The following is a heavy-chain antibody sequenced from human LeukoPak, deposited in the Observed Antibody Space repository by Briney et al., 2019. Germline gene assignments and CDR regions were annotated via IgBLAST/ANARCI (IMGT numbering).Heavy chain of an antibody. J-gene: IGHJ3*02. CDR3: ARSLYSGYDSGGAFDI. V-gene: IGHV4-34*01. CDR1: GGSFSGYY. D-gene: IGHD5-12*01. Sequence: SETLSLTCAGYGGSFSGYYWRWLRQPPRKGLEWIGEINHSGSTNYNPSLKSRVTISVVTSKNQFSLKLSSVTAADTAVYYCARSLYSGYDSGGAFDIWGQGTMVTVSS. CDR2: INHSGST.